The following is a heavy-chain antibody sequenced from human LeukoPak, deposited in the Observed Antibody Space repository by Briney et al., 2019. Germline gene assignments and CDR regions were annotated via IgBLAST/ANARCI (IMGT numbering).Heavy chain of an antibody. D-gene: IGHD3-10*01. V-gene: IGHV3-74*01. CDR3: ARGPSVLGATDN. CDR2: INNDGSIT. J-gene: IGHJ4*02. CDR1: GFVFSRYW. Sequence: PGGSLRLPCAASGFVFSRYWMHWVRQVPGKELVWVSRINNDGSITNSADSVKGRFTISRDNAKDMLYLQMDSLRVEDTAIYYCARGPSVLGATDNWGQGTLVAVSS.